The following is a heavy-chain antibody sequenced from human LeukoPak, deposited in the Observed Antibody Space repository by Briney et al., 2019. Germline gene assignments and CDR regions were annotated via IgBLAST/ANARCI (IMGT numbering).Heavy chain of an antibody. Sequence: GGSLRLSCAASGFTFSGYAMSWVRQAPGKGLEWVSAISGSGGSTYYADSVKGRFTISRDNSKNTLYLQMNSLRAEDTAVYYCAKDWAYSYYDSSAYYFFDYWGQGTLVTVSS. J-gene: IGHJ4*02. V-gene: IGHV3-23*01. CDR3: AKDWAYSYYDSSAYYFFDY. CDR2: ISGSGGST. D-gene: IGHD3-22*01. CDR1: GFTFSGYA.